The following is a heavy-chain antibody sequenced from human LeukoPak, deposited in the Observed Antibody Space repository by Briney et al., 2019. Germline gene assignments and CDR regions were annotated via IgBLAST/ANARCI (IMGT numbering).Heavy chain of an antibody. D-gene: IGHD4-17*01. CDR3: AAAGTTVTPRVYYYYYGMDV. CDR1: GYTLTELS. Sequence: ASAKVSCKVSGYTLTELSMHWVRQAPGKGLEWMGGFDPEDGETVYAQKFQGRVTMTEDTSTDTVYMELSSLRSEDTAVYYCAAAGTTVTPRVYYYYYGMDVWGQGTTVTVSS. J-gene: IGHJ6*02. CDR2: FDPEDGET. V-gene: IGHV1-24*01.